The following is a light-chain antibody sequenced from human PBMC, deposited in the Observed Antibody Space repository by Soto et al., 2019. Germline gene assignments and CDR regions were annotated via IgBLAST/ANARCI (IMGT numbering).Light chain of an antibody. Sequence: AIRMTQSPSSLSASTGDRVTITCRASQGISSYLAWYQQKPGKAPKLLIYAASSLQSGVPSRFSGSGSGTDFTLAISSLQPEDFATYYCQQSYDTLSITFSQGTRLEIK. J-gene: IGKJ5*01. CDR1: QGISSY. CDR2: AAS. CDR3: QQSYDTLSIT. V-gene: IGKV1-8*01.